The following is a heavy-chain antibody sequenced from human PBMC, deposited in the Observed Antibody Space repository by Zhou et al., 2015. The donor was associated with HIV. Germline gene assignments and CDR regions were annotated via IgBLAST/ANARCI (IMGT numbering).Heavy chain of an antibody. CDR3: ARNFQYCSSTSCPPSPYGVSQISGDDAFDI. J-gene: IGHJ3*02. CDR1: GGTFSSYA. CDR2: IIPIFGTA. Sequence: QVQLVQSGAEVKKPGSSVKVSCKASGGTFSSYAISWVRQAPGQGLEWMGGIIPIFGTANYAQKFQGRVTITADESTSTAYMELSSLRSEDTAVYYCARNFQYCSSTSCPPSPYGVSQISGDDAFDIWGQGTMVTVSS. V-gene: IGHV1-69*01. D-gene: IGHD2-2*01.